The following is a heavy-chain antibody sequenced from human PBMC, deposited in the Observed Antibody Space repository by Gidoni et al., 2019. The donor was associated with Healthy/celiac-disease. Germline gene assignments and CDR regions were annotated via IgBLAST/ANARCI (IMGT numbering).Heavy chain of an antibody. J-gene: IGHJ6*02. D-gene: IGHD3-9*01. CDR1: GYTFTGYY. V-gene: IGHV1-2*04. Sequence: QVPLVQSGAEVKKPGASVKVSCKASGYTFTGYYMHWVRQAPGQGLEWIGWINPNSGGTNYAQKFQGWVTMTRDTSISTAYMELSRLRSDDTAVYYCARGGLVIMGRRGYYGMDVWGQGTTVTVSS. CDR3: ARGGLVIMGRRGYYGMDV. CDR2: INPNSGGT.